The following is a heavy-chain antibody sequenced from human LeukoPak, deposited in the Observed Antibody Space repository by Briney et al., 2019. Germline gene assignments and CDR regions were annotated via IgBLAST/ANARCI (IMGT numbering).Heavy chain of an antibody. CDR2: ISTYNGNT. CDR1: GYTFTSYG. Sequence: ASVKVSCKASGYTFTSYGISWVRQAPGQGLEWMGWISTYNGNTKYGQKFQGRVTMTADTSTSTAYTELRSLRSDDTAVYYCARKVSWSGYCDYWGQGTLVTVSS. CDR3: ARKVSWSGYCDY. V-gene: IGHV1-18*01. J-gene: IGHJ4*02. D-gene: IGHD3-3*01.